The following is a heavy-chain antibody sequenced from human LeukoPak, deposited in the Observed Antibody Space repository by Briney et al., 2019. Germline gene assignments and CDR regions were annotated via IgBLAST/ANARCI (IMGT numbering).Heavy chain of an antibody. V-gene: IGHV1-18*01. D-gene: IGHD5-18*01. Sequence: GASVKVSCKASGYTFTSYGISWVRQAPGQGLEWMGWISAYNGNTNYAQKLQGRVTMTTDTSTSTAYMELRSLRSDDTAVYYCARDLRYSGSGGYSYGYGATFDYWGQGTLVTVSS. CDR3: ARDLRYSGSGGYSYGYGATFDY. CDR1: GYTFTSYG. CDR2: ISAYNGNT. J-gene: IGHJ4*02.